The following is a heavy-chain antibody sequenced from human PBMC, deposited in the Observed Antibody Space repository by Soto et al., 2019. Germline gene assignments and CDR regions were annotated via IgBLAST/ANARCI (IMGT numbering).Heavy chain of an antibody. CDR3: ARDEEYYYDSSVYPRAYYYYGMDV. D-gene: IGHD3-22*01. V-gene: IGHV3-11*04. CDR2: ISSSGSNI. Sequence: GGSLRLSCAASGFTFSDYYMSWIRQAPGKGLEWVSYISSSGSNIYYADSVKGRFTISRDNAKNTLYLQMNSLRAEDTAVYYCARDEEYYYDSSVYPRAYYYYGMDVCTQGSTDTVYS. J-gene: IGHJ6*02. CDR1: GFTFSDYY.